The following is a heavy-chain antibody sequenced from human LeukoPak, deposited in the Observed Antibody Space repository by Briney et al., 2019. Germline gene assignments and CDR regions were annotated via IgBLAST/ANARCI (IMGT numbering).Heavy chain of an antibody. J-gene: IGHJ6*02. CDR1: GFTFSSYG. CDR2: ISSSSSYI. CDR3: ARVGLGYYYYGMDV. Sequence: PGGSLRLSCAASGFTFSSYGMNWVRQAPGKGLEWVSSISSSSSYIYYADSVKGRFTISRDNAKNSLYLQMNSLRAEDTAVYYCARVGLGYYYYGMDVWGQGTTVTVSS. D-gene: IGHD3-16*01. V-gene: IGHV3-21*01.